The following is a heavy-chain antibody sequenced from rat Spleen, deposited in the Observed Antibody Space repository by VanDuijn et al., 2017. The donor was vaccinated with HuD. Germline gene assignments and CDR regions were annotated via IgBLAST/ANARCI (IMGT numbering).Heavy chain of an antibody. Sequence: EVQLVESGGGLVQPGRSLKLSCAASGFNFSDYGMAWVRQAPTKGLEWVAIITYDGSSTYYRDSVKGRFTISRDNAESTLYLQMDSLRSEDTATYYCARPLYYYSSYPFAYWGQGTLVTVSS. V-gene: IGHV5-29*01. CDR2: ITYDGSST. CDR1: GFNFSDYG. CDR3: ARPLYYYSSYPFAY. J-gene: IGHJ3*01. D-gene: IGHD1-2*01.